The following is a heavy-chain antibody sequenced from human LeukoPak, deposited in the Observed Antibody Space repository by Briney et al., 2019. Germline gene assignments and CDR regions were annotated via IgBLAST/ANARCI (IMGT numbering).Heavy chain of an antibody. CDR3: AREIAAAGASYYYYGMDV. CDR2: INHSGST. CDR1: GGSFSGYY. Sequence: PSETLSLTCAVYGGSFSGYYWSWIRQPPGKGLEWIGEINHSGSTNYNPSLKSRVTISVDTSKNQFSLKLSSVTAADTAVYYCAREIAAAGASYYYYGMDVWGKGTTVTVSS. D-gene: IGHD6-13*01. J-gene: IGHJ6*04. V-gene: IGHV4-34*01.